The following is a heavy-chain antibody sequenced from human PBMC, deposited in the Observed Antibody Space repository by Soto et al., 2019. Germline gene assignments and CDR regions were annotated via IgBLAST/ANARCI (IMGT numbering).Heavy chain of an antibody. CDR1: GGSISSGGYY. CDR2: IYYSGST. V-gene: IGHV4-31*03. Sequence: NPSETLSLTCTVSGGSISSGGYYWSWIRQHPGKGLEWIGYIYYSGSTYYNPSLKSRVTISVDTSKNQFSLKLSSVTAADTAVYYCARGGYCSSTSCYRASSPRPWWAFDPWGQGTLVTVSS. J-gene: IGHJ5*02. CDR3: ARGGYCSSTSCYRASSPRPWWAFDP. D-gene: IGHD2-2*02.